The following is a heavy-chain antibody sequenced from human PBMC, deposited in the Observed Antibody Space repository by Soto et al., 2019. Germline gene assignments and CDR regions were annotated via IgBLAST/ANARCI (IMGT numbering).Heavy chain of an antibody. J-gene: IGHJ3*02. CDR3: AHPRGYGVFDAYDI. CDR1: GFTFSTYA. V-gene: IGHV3-23*01. D-gene: IGHD4-17*01. CDR2: LTPSGGET. Sequence: GGSLRLSCVASGFTFSTYAMSWVRQAPGKGLEWVSALTPSGGETFYADSVKGRFTISRDNSMNALYLQMNSLRIEDTAVYYCAHPRGYGVFDAYDIWGQGTMVTVS.